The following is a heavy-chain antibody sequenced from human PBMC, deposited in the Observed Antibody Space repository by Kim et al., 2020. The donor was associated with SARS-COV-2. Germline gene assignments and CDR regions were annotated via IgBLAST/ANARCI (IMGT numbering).Heavy chain of an antibody. CDR1: GFTFSTYV. D-gene: IGHD2-8*02. CDR2: ISSDGGNK. J-gene: IGHJ3*02. V-gene: IGHV3-30*04. Sequence: GGSLRLSCAASGFTFSTYVMHWVRHSPGKGLEWVAVISSDGGNKYYADSVKGRFTISRDNFKNTLYLQMNSLRGEDTAVSYCATTRSCTGGDCYGFFFD. CDR3: ATTRSCTGGDCYGFFFD.